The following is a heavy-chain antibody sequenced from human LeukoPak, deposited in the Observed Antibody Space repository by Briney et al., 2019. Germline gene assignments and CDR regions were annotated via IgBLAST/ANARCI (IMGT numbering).Heavy chain of an antibody. J-gene: IGHJ4*02. CDR3: AREVGYCSSGSCYSYFDY. CDR1: GGYISSYY. Sequence: SETLSLTCTVSGGYISSYYWSWIRQPPEKGLEWIGYIYYSGSTNYNASLTNRVTISVDTSKNQFSLKLSSVTAADTAVYYCAREVGYCSSGSCYSYFDYWGQGTLVTVSS. CDR2: IYYSGST. D-gene: IGHD2-15*01. V-gene: IGHV4-59*01.